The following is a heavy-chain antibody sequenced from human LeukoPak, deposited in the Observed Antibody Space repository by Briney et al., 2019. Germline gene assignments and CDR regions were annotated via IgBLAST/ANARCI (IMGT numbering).Heavy chain of an antibody. J-gene: IGHJ5*02. CDR1: GFTFSSYS. CDR2: ISSSSSYI. CDR3: ARDVSGSYYRDAFDP. Sequence: GGSLRLSCAASGFTFSSYSMNWVRQAPGKGLEWVSSISSSSSYIYYADSVKGRFTISRDNAKNSLYLQMNSLRAEDTAVYYCARDVSGSYYRDAFDPWGQGTLVTVSS. V-gene: IGHV3-21*01. D-gene: IGHD1-26*01.